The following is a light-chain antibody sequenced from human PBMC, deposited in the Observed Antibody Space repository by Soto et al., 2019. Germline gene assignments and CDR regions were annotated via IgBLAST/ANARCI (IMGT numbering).Light chain of an antibody. Sequence: EIVMTQSPATLSVSPGETATLSCRASQSVSHNVAWYQQKPGQAPRLLIYAASSRATDVPARFSGSVSGTDFTLTISSLQAEDFAVYYCQQYNSCPPRTFGQGTKVEI. CDR2: AAS. CDR1: QSVSHN. J-gene: IGKJ1*01. V-gene: IGKV3-15*01. CDR3: QQYNSCPPRT.